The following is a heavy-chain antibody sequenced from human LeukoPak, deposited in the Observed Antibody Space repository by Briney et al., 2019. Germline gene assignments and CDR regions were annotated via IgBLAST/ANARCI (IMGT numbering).Heavy chain of an antibody. Sequence: PGGSLRLSCEASGFTLNSHAMTWVRQAPGKGLEWLSYIGSRGRTIYYADSVKGRFTISRDNAKNSLYLQMNSLRAEDTAVYYCARDGISGSNSFDYWGQGTLVTVSS. J-gene: IGHJ4*02. CDR1: GFTLNSHA. CDR2: IGSRGRTI. D-gene: IGHD1-26*01. V-gene: IGHV3-48*03. CDR3: ARDGISGSNSFDY.